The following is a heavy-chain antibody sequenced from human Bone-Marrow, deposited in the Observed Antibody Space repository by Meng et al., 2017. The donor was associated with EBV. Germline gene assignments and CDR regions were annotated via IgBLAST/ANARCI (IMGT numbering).Heavy chain of an antibody. Sequence: QVQVVESGGGVVPPGRSLRLSCAASGFPFSNYGMHWVRQAPGKGLEWVAVISYDGSNKYYADSVKGRFTISRDNSKNTLYLQMNSLRAEDTALYYCARDSHFYGSGNYYIQWYFDLWGRGTMVTVAS. D-gene: IGHD3-10*01. J-gene: IGHJ2*01. CDR2: ISYDGSNK. V-gene: IGHV3-30*03. CDR1: GFPFSNYG. CDR3: ARDSHFYGSGNYYIQWYFDL.